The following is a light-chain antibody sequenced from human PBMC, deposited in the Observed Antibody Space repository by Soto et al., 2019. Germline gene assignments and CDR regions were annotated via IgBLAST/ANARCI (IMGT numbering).Light chain of an antibody. CDR2: DAS. V-gene: IGKV1-5*01. J-gene: IGKJ1*01. CDR1: QSVRSW. CDR3: QHYNSYSEA. Sequence: DIQMTQSPSTLSASVGDRVTITCRASQSVRSWLAWYQQKPGRAPKFLIYDASSLESGVPSRFSGSGSGTEFTLTISSLQPDDFATYYCQHYNSYSEAFGQGTNVDI.